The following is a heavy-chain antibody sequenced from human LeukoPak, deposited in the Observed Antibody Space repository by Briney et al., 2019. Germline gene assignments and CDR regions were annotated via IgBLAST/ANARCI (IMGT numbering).Heavy chain of an antibody. CDR2: IKTNTDGGTT. CDR1: GLTFSSAW. CDR3: TTDEWN. D-gene: IGHD2-8*01. V-gene: IGHV3-15*01. Sequence: KAGGPLRLSCAASGLTFSSAWMSWVRQAPAKGLEWVGHIKTNTDGGTTDYAAPVKGRFTISRNDSKKTLFLQMNSLKIEDTAVYYCTTDEWNWGQGTLVTVSS. J-gene: IGHJ4*02.